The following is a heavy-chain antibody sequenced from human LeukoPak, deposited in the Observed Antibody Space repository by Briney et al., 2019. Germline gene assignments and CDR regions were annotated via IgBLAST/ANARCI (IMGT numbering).Heavy chain of an antibody. CDR3: ARVYCSGGSCSTGDYFDY. V-gene: IGHV3-48*01. D-gene: IGHD2-15*01. J-gene: IGHJ4*02. CDR2: TGSSSSTI. CDR1: GFTFSSYS. Sequence: PGGSLRLSCAASGFTFSSYSMNWVRQAPGKGLEWVSYTGSSSSTIYYADSVKGRFTISRDNAKNSLYLQMNSLRAEDTAVYYCARVYCSGGSCSTGDYFDYWGQGTLVTVSS.